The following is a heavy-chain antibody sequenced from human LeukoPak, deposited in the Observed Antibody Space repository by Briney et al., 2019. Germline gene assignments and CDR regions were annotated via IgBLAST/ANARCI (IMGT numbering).Heavy chain of an antibody. CDR2: ISGSGGST. CDR1: GFTFSSYA. Sequence: GGSLRLTWAASGFTFSSYAMSWVRQAPGKGLEWVSAISGSGGSTYYADSVKGRFTISRDNSKNTLYLQMNSLRAEDTAVYYCAKPRMVSNYAPWGQGTLVTVSS. J-gene: IGHJ5*02. V-gene: IGHV3-23*01. CDR3: AKPRMVSNYAP. D-gene: IGHD4-11*01.